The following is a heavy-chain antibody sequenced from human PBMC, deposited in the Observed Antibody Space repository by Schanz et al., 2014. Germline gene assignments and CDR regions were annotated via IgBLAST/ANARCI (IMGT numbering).Heavy chain of an antibody. Sequence: EVQLVEPGGGLVQPGGSLRLSCAASGFSVGNKYMNWVRQAPGKGLEWVSFIYIGGNTYYADSVKGRFTISRDNSKNTVYIQMNSLRAEDTAVYYCARGGPAYYFDDWGQGTLVTVSS. CDR2: IYIGGNT. CDR1: GFSVGNKY. V-gene: IGHV3-66*01. J-gene: IGHJ4*02. CDR3: ARGGPAYYFDD.